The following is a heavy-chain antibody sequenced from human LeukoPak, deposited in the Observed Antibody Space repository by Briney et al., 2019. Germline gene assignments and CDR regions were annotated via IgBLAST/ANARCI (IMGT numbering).Heavy chain of an antibody. D-gene: IGHD6-19*01. J-gene: IGHJ3*02. CDR1: GFTFSSYS. V-gene: IGHV3-21*01. Sequence: GGSLRLSCAASGFTFSSYSMDWVRQAPGKGLEWVSSISSSSSYIYYADSVKGRFTISRDNAKNSLYLQMNSLRAEDTAVYYCARDGSSGWYGGDHDAFDIWGQGTMVTVSS. CDR3: ARDGSSGWYGGDHDAFDI. CDR2: ISSSSSYI.